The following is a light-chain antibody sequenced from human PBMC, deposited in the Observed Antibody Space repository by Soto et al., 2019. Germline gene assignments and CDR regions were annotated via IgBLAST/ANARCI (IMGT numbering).Light chain of an antibody. CDR2: DAS. CDR1: QSVGRK. V-gene: IGKV3-15*01. J-gene: IGKJ1*01. CDR3: QQYDIWPTWT. Sequence: EIEMTQSPATLSVSPGERATLSCRSSQSVGRKLAWYQQKPGQAPRLLIYDASNRAMGVPARFSGSGSGTEFTLTVSSLQSEDVAVYHGQQYDIWPTWTFGQGTKVEI.